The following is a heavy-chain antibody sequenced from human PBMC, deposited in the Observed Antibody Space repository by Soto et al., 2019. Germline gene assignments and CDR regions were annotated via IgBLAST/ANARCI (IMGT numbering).Heavy chain of an antibody. CDR3: ARERGIAARQDAFDI. V-gene: IGHV1-69*13. CDR2: IIPIFGTA. CDR1: GGTFSSYA. J-gene: IGHJ3*02. Sequence: SVKVSCKASGGTFSSYAISWVRQAPGQGLEWMGGIIPIFGTANYAQKFQGRVTITADESTSTAYMELSSLRSEDTAVYYCARERGIAARQDAFDIWGQGTMVTVSS. D-gene: IGHD6-6*01.